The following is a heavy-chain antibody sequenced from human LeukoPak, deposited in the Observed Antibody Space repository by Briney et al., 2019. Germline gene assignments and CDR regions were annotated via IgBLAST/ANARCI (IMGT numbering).Heavy chain of an antibody. V-gene: IGHV4-34*01. CDR1: GGSFSGYY. CDR3: ASGSRGGYYYYYMDV. D-gene: IGHD3-10*01. Sequence: SETLSLTCAVYGGSFSGYYWSWIRQPPGKGLEWIGEINHSGSTNYNPSLKSRVTISVDTSKNHFSLKLSSVTAADTAVYYCASGSRGGYYYYYMDVWGKGTTVTVSS. J-gene: IGHJ6*03. CDR2: INHSGST.